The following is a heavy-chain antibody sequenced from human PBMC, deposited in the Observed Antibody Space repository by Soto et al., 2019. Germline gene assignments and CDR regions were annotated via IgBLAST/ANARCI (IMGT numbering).Heavy chain of an antibody. V-gene: IGHV5-51*01. J-gene: IGHJ6*03. D-gene: IGHD4-17*01. Sequence: GESLKISCKGSGYSFTSYWIGWVRQMPGKGLEWMGIIYPGDSDTRYSPSFQGQVTISADKSISTAYLQWSSLKASDTAMYYCARLAGAHRYYYYMDVWGKGTTVTVSS. CDR1: GYSFTSYW. CDR3: ARLAGAHRYYYYMDV. CDR2: IYPGDSDT.